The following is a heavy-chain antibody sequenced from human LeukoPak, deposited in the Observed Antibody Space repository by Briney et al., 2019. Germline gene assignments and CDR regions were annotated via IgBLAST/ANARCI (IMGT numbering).Heavy chain of an antibody. CDR2: IYPGDSDT. V-gene: IGHV5-51*01. J-gene: IGHJ3*02. CDR3: AHGRLRLRGYSGYDTDAFDI. Sequence: GESLKISCKGSGYSFTSYWIGWVRQMPGKGLEWMGIIYPGDSDTRYSPSFQGQVTISADKSISTAYLQWSSLKASDTAMYYCAHGRLRLRGYSGYDTDAFDIWGQGTMVTVSS. CDR1: GYSFTSYW. D-gene: IGHD5-12*01.